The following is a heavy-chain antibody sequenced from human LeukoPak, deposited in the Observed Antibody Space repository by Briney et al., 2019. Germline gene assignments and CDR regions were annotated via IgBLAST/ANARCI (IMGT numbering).Heavy chain of an antibody. CDR2: IYSGDIT. J-gene: IGHJ4*02. CDR3: ARGSGYSYGFPDY. D-gene: IGHD5-18*01. Sequence: PGGSLRLSCAASGFTFSSYAMSWVRQAPEKGLEWVSVIYSGDITYYTDSVKGRFTISRDNSKNTLYLQMNSLRAEDTAVYYCARGSGYSYGFPDYWGQGTLVTVSS. CDR1: GFTFSSYA. V-gene: IGHV3-23*03.